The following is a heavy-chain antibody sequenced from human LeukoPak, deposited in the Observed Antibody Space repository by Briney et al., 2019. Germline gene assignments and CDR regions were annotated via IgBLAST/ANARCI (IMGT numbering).Heavy chain of an antibody. Sequence: GAALEISYEGAGTRFTSYWSGGGRPLAGKGEGWGGIIYSGDYDNRDSTSFQGQVTISADTSISTAYLQWSGLKASDTAMYYCARLLGYCSSTSCCDFAFDPWGQGTLVTVSS. CDR3: ARLLGYCSSTSCCDFAFDP. J-gene: IGHJ5*02. V-gene: IGHV5-51*01. D-gene: IGHD2-2*01. CDR2: IYSGDYDN. CDR1: GTRFTSYW.